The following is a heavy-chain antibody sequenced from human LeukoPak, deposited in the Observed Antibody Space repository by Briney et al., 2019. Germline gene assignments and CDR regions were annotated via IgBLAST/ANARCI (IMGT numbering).Heavy chain of an antibody. CDR1: GYTFTSYG. CDR3: ARGRPPWDAFDI. J-gene: IGHJ3*02. Sequence: ASVKVSCKASGYTFTSYGISWVRQAPGQWLESMGWISAYNGNTNYTQKLQGRVTMTTDTSTSTAYMELRSLRSDDTAVYYCARGRPPWDAFDIWGQGTMVTVSS. CDR2: ISAYNGNT. D-gene: IGHD6-25*01. V-gene: IGHV1-18*01.